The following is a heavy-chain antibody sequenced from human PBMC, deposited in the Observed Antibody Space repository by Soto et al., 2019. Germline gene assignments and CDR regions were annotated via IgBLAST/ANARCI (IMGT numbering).Heavy chain of an antibody. CDR1: GYTFSNYG. Sequence: VQLVQSGAEVKKPGASVKVSCQASGYTFSNYGITWVRQAPGQGLEWMGWISVYNGDTNYAQKIQGRVTMTTDASWSAASMELRRLRSEGTAVYYCARVGGVKGYHFVDAFDYWGQGTLFTVSS. V-gene: IGHV1-18*01. CDR2: ISVYNGDT. D-gene: IGHD3-10*01. J-gene: IGHJ4*02. CDR3: ARVGGVKGYHFVDAFDY.